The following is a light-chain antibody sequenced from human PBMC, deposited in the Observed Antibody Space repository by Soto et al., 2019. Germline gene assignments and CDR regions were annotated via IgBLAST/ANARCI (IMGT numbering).Light chain of an antibody. CDR2: EVS. J-gene: IGLJ1*01. CDR3: CSFAGSFYV. Sequence: QSALTQPRSVSGSPGQSVAISCTGTSRDVDAYDFVSWYQHHPGKAPKLIISEVSKRPSGVSHRFSGSKSGNTASLTISGLQAEDEADYFCCSFAGSFYVFGTGTKLPVL. CDR1: SRDVDAYDF. V-gene: IGLV2-11*01.